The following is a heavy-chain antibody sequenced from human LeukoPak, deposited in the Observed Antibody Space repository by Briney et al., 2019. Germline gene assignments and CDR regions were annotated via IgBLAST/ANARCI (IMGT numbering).Heavy chain of an antibody. CDR3: ARVPIPFSSWYGGGWFDP. CDR2: ISYDGSNK. Sequence: GGSLRLSCAASGFTFSSYAMHWVRQAPGKGLEWVAVISYDGSNKYYADSVKGRFTISRDNSKNTLYLQMNSLRAEDTAVYYCARVPIPFSSWYGGGWFDPWGQGTLVTVSS. V-gene: IGHV3-30-3*01. J-gene: IGHJ5*02. CDR1: GFTFSSYA. D-gene: IGHD6-13*01.